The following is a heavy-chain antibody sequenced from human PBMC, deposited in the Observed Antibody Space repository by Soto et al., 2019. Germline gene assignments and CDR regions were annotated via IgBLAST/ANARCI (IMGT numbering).Heavy chain of an antibody. CDR2: ISGSGGST. D-gene: IGHD5-12*01. CDR3: AKGGERWLHPYYFDY. CDR1: GFTFSSYA. Sequence: GGSLRLSCAASGFTFSSYAMSWVRQAPGKGLEWVSAISGSGGSTYYADSVKGRFTISRDNSKNTLYLQMNSLRAEDTAVYYCAKGGERWLHPYYFDYWGQGTLVTVSS. J-gene: IGHJ4*02. V-gene: IGHV3-23*01.